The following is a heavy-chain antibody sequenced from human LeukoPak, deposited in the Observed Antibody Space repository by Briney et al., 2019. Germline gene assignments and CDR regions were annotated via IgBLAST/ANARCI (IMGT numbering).Heavy chain of an antibody. CDR3: AKVHGSGSYRFDF. CDR2: VTGTGGNT. D-gene: IGHD3-10*01. Sequence: PGGSLRLSCEGSGFTFDSYAMSWVRQSPGKGLEWGSAVTGTGGNTYHADSVKDRFTISRGNSKNTVYLQMNSLRAEDTAIYYCAKVHGSGSYRFDFWGQGTLVTVSS. CDR1: GFTFDSYA. V-gene: IGHV3-23*01. J-gene: IGHJ4*02.